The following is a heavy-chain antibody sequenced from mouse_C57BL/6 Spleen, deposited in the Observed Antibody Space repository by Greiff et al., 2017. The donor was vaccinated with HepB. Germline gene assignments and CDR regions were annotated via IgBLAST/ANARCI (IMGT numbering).Heavy chain of an antibody. D-gene: IGHD1-1*01. CDR2: IWRGGST. V-gene: IGHV2-5*01. CDR1: GFSLTSYG. Sequence: VQLQQSGPGLVQPSQSLSITCTVSGFSLTSYGVHWVRQSPGKGLEWLGVIWRGGSTDYNAAFMSRLSITKDNSKSQVFFKMNSLQADYTAIYYGATITTVVSYYAMDYWGQGTSVTVSS. J-gene: IGHJ4*01. CDR3: ATITTVVSYYAMDY.